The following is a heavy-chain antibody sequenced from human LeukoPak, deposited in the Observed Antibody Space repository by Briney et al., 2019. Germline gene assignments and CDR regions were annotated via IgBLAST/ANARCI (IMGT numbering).Heavy chain of an antibody. CDR2: INAGNGNT. V-gene: IGHV1-3*01. D-gene: IGHD1-7*01. CDR3: AKPRGANWNYAFDY. Sequence: ASVRVSCTASGYTFTSYAMHWVRQAPGQRLEWMGWINAGNGNTKYSQKFQGRVTITRDTSASTAYMELSSLRSEDTAVYYCAKPRGANWNYAFDYWGQGTLVTVSS. CDR1: GYTFTSYA. J-gene: IGHJ4*02.